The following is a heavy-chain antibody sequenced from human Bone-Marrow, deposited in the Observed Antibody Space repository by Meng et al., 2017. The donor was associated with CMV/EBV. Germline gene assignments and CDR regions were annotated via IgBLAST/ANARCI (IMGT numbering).Heavy chain of an antibody. Sequence: SETLSLTCTASAGSISSSSYYWGWIRQPPGKGLEWIGSIYYSGSTYYNPSLKSRVTISVDTSKNKFSLKLSSVTAADTAVYYCARHVISDCSSTSRDPGWFDPWGQGTLVTVSS. J-gene: IGHJ5*02. CDR1: AGSISSSSYY. V-gene: IGHV4-39*01. D-gene: IGHD2-2*01. CDR3: ARHVISDCSSTSRDPGWFDP. CDR2: IYYSGST.